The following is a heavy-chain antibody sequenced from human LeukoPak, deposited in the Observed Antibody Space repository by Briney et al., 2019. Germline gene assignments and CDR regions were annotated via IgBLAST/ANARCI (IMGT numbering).Heavy chain of an antibody. Sequence: RGSLRLSCAASGFTFSDYYMSWIRQAPGKGLEWVSYISSSSSYTNYADSVKGRFTISRDNAKNSLYLQMNSLRAEDTAVYYCARVYNWNYFWFDPWGQGTLVTVSS. CDR1: GFTFSDYY. CDR3: ARVYNWNYFWFDP. CDR2: ISSSSSYT. J-gene: IGHJ5*02. V-gene: IGHV3-11*06. D-gene: IGHD1-7*01.